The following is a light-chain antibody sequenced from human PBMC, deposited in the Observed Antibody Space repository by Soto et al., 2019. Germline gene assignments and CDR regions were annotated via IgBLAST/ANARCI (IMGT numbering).Light chain of an antibody. Sequence: QSVLTQPPSASGTPGQRVTISCSGSSSNIGSYTVNWYQQLPGTAPKLLIFTDNQRPSGVPDRFSGSESGTSASLAISGLQSEDEADYDCAAWDDSRSGHVVFGGGTKVTVL. CDR3: AAWDDSRSGHVV. V-gene: IGLV1-44*01. J-gene: IGLJ2*01. CDR2: TDN. CDR1: SSNIGSYT.